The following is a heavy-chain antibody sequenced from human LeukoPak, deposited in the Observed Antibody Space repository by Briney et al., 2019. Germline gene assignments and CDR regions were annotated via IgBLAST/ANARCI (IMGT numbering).Heavy chain of an antibody. CDR1: GGSISSYY. CDR3: ARDRLSLGAFDI. Sequence: SETLSLTCTVSGGSISSYYWGWIRQPPGKGLEWIGSIYYSGSTYYNPSLKSRVTISLDTSKNQFSLRLSSLTAADTAVYYCARDRLSLGAFDIWGQGTMVTVSS. CDR2: IYYSGST. V-gene: IGHV4-39*07. J-gene: IGHJ3*02. D-gene: IGHD7-27*01.